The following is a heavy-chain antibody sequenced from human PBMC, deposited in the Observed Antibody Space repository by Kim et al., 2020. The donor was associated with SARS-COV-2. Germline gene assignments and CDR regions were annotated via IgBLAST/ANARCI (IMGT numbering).Heavy chain of an antibody. V-gene: IGHV3-23*01. CDR3: STRPFD. Sequence: GGSLRLSCVASGFTLSTCAMTWVRQAPGKGLEWVSTISATSGITYYADSVKGRFTVSRDNSKNTLDLQMHSLRAEAKALDYCSTRPFD. J-gene: IGHJ3*01. CDR2: ISATSGIT. CDR1: GFTLSTCA.